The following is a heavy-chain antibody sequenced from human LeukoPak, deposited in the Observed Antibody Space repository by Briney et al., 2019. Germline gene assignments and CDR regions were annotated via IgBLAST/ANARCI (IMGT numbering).Heavy chain of an antibody. CDR1: GGSISSGGYS. CDR3: ARVIVVVPAAGVIDY. V-gene: IGHV4-30-2*01. CDR2: IYHSGST. J-gene: IGHJ4*02. D-gene: IGHD2-2*01. Sequence: SDTLSLTCAVSGGSISSGGYSWSWIRQPPGKGLEWIGYIYHSGSTYYNPSLKSRVTISVDRSKNQFSLKLSSVTAADTAVYYCARVIVVVPAAGVIDYWGQGTLVTVSS.